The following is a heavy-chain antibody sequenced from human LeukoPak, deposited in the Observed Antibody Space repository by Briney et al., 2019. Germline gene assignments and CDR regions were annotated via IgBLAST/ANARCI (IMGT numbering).Heavy chain of an antibody. CDR1: GYTFTGYY. D-gene: IGHD2-21*02. Sequence: ASVKVSCKASGYTFTGYYMHWVRQAPGQGLEWMGWINPNSGGTNYAQKFQGWVTMTRDTSISTAYMELSRLRSDDTAVYYCARSPGRDFRGAFDIWGQGTMVTVSS. J-gene: IGHJ3*02. CDR3: ARSPGRDFRGAFDI. CDR2: INPNSGGT. V-gene: IGHV1-2*04.